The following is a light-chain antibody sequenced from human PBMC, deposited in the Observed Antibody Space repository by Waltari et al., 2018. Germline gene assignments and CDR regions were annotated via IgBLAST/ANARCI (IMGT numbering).Light chain of an antibody. CDR2: AAS. Sequence: DIQMTQSPSSLSASIGDRVTITCRASQGISTYLDWYQQKPGKVPKLLIYAASTLQSGVPSRFSGSGSGTDFTLTISGLQPEDAATYYCQKYNRAPFTFGPGTKVHIK. CDR3: QKYNRAPFT. J-gene: IGKJ3*01. CDR1: QGISTY. V-gene: IGKV1-27*01.